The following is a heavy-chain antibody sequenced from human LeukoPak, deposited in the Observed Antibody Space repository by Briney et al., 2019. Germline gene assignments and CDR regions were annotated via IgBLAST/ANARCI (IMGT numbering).Heavy chain of an antibody. CDR2: IKQDGSEK. Sequence: GGSLRLSCVVSGFTFSSYWMSWVRQAPGKGLEWVANIKQDGSEKYYVDSVKGRFTISRDNAKNSLYLQMNSLRAEDTAVYYCAKGGDSSSSGLAFDIWGQGTMVTVSS. V-gene: IGHV3-7*01. CDR3: AKGGDSSSSGLAFDI. J-gene: IGHJ3*02. D-gene: IGHD6-6*01. CDR1: GFTFSSYW.